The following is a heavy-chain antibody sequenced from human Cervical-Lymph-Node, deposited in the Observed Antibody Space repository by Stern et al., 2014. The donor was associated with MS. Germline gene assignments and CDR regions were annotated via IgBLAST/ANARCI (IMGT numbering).Heavy chain of an antibody. CDR3: ARTRTSYSSGWYPFDY. D-gene: IGHD6-19*01. Sequence: VQLQESGPGLVKPSQTLSLTCTVSGGSISSGGYYWSWIRQHPGKGLAWIGYIYYSGSTYYNPSLKSRVTISVDTSKNQFSLKLSSVTAADTAVYYCARTRTSYSSGWYPFDYWGQGTLVTVSS. V-gene: IGHV4-31*03. CDR1: GGSISSGGYY. CDR2: IYYSGST. J-gene: IGHJ4*02.